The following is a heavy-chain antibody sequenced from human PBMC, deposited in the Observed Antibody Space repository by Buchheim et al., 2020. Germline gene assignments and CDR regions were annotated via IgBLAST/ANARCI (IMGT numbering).Heavy chain of an antibody. CDR3: ARGWIITIFGVVTPLGMDV. CDR2: INHSGST. V-gene: IGHV4-34*01. D-gene: IGHD3-3*01. J-gene: IGHJ6*02. CDR1: GGSFSGYY. Sequence: QVQLQQWGAGLLKPSETLSLTCAVYGGSFSGYYWSWIRQPPGKGLEWIGEINHSGSTNYNPSLKSRVTISVDTSKNQFSLKLSSVTAADTAVYYCARGWIITIFGVVTPLGMDVWGQGTT.